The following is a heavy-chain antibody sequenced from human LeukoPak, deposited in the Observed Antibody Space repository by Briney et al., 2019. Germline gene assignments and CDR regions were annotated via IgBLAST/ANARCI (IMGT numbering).Heavy chain of an antibody. Sequence: SETLSLTCSVSGSSISSDYYWGWVRQPPGKGLEWIGSIKHRGRSYYNPSLKSRVTISVDTSKNQFSLQLSSVTAADTAVYYCARADRLHGGPYLIGPWGQGTLVTVSS. V-gene: IGHV4-38-2*02. CDR2: IKHRGRS. J-gene: IGHJ5*02. CDR3: ARADRLHGGPYLIGP. CDR1: GSSISSDYY. D-gene: IGHD2-21*01.